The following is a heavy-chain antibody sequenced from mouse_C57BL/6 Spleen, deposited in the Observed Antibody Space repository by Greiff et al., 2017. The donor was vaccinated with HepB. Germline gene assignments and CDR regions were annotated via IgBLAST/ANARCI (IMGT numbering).Heavy chain of an antibody. J-gene: IGHJ1*03. CDR2: IGPGSGST. CDR1: GYTFTDYY. V-gene: IGHV1-77*01. Sequence: VKLMESGAELVKPGASVKISCKASGYTFTDYYINWVKQRPGQGLEWIGKIGPGSGSTYYNEKFKGKATLTADKSSSTAYMQLSSLTSEDSAVYFCASPPYDYEGYFDVWGTGTTVTVSS. D-gene: IGHD2-4*01. CDR3: ASPPYDYEGYFDV.